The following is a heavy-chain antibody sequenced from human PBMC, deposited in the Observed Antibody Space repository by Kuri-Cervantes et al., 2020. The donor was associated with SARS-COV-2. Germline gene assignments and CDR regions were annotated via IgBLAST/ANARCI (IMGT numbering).Heavy chain of an antibody. CDR2: ISYDGSNK. Sequence: GESLKISCAASGFTFSSYGMHWVRQAPGKGLEWVAVISYDGSNKYYADSVKGRFTISRDNSKNTLYLQMNSLRAEDTAVYYCAKCARPDYGDYPRGHYYYYYYMDVWGKGTTVTVSS. V-gene: IGHV3-30*18. D-gene: IGHD4-17*01. J-gene: IGHJ6*03. CDR3: AKCARPDYGDYPRGHYYYYYYMDV. CDR1: GFTFSSYG.